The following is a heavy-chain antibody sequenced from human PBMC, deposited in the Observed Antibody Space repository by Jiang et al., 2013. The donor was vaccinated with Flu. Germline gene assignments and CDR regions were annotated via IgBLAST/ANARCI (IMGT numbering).Heavy chain of an antibody. V-gene: IGHV1-3*01. CDR3: ARYDYWSGHYALGV. Sequence: SGAEVKKPGASVKVSCKASGYPFDSYAFHWMRQAPGQRPEWMGWINAGNGNIRYSQNFQDRVTISMNTSASTVYMEVSSLRSEDTATYYCARYDYWSGHYALGVWGQGTPVIVS. J-gene: IGHJ6*02. CDR2: INAGNGNI. CDR1: GYPFDSYA. D-gene: IGHD3-3*01.